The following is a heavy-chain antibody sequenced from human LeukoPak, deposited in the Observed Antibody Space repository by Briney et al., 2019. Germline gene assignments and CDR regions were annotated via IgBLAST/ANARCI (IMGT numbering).Heavy chain of an antibody. J-gene: IGHJ4*02. CDR2: ISGRGGRT. D-gene: IGHD3-22*01. CDR1: VFTFSSYA. V-gene: IGHV3-23*01. Sequence: PGRTLRLSRASSVFTFSSYAMSCVPRAPAKGLECVLAISGRGGRTYYTDAVKGRHPNHRDNSKDTMYLQMYSLRVEDTAVYLCAKDLNSDYCDSRGYYAYFDYCGEGGMVAAAS. CDR3: AKDLNSDYCDSRGYYAYFDY.